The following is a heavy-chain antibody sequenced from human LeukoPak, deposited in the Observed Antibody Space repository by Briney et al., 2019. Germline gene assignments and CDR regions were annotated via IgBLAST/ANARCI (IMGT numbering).Heavy chain of an antibody. D-gene: IGHD7-27*01. Sequence: PGGSLRLSCAASGFSFSDYSLNWVRQAPGKGLEWVSSISKGSGYIYYTDSVKGRFTISRDNAKNSLFLRMNSLRAEDTAVYYCVRDLGRESIFDYWGQGTLVTVSS. CDR2: ISKGSGYI. V-gene: IGHV3-21*01. CDR3: VRDLGRESIFDY. J-gene: IGHJ4*02. CDR1: GFSFSDYS.